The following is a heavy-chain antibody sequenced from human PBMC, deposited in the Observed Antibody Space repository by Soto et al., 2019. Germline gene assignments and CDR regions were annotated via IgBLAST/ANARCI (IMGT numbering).Heavy chain of an antibody. CDR1: GYTFSSYG. V-gene: IGHV1-18*01. J-gene: IGHJ4*02. CDR3: ARERGGDSDGDY. Sequence: QVQLVQSGAEVKKPGASVKVSCKASGYTFSSYGITWVRQAPGQRLEWMGWFNTYNGNTNYAQKFQGRVTMTTDTSTSRAYMELRSLRSADTAVYYCARERGGDSDGDYWGQGALVTVSS. D-gene: IGHD5-18*01. CDR2: FNTYNGNT.